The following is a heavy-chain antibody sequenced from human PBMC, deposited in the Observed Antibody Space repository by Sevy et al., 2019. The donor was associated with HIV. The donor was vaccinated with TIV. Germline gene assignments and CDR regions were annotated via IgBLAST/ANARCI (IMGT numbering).Heavy chain of an antibody. V-gene: IGHV3-7*01. CDR2: INRDGTQK. CDR3: ASESGGPSVVDL. Sequence: GGSLRLSCAASGFTFTTYWMIWIRQAPGKGLEWVANINRDGTQKYYADSLKDRFTISRDNAENSLYLQMDSLRAEDTALYYRASESGGPSVVDLWGQGTLVTVSS. D-gene: IGHD2-15*01. CDR1: GFTFTTYW. J-gene: IGHJ5*02.